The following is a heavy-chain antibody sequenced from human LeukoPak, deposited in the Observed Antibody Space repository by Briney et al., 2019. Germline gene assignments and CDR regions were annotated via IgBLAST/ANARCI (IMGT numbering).Heavy chain of an antibody. D-gene: IGHD1-1*01. CDR1: GFTFSSYS. J-gene: IGHJ3*02. V-gene: IGHV3-21*01. CDR3: ARAFWRTGTATPTLDAFDI. Sequence: GSLRLSCAASGFTFSSYSMNWVRQAPGKGLEWVSSISSSSSYIYYADSVKGRFTISKDNAKNSLYLQMNSLRAEDTAVYYCARAFWRTGTATPTLDAFDIWGQGTMVTVSS. CDR2: ISSSSSYI.